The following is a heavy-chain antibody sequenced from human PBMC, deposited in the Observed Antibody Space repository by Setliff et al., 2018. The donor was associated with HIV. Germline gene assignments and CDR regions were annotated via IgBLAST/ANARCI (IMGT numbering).Heavy chain of an antibody. CDR2: IQSGGET. D-gene: IGHD4-4*01. CDR1: GFTVDTNF. Sequence: PGGSLRLSCVASGFTVDTNFMTWVRQAPGKGLEWVSLIQSGGETSYADSVRGRFTTSRANSKNTMYLLMNSLRVDDTAVYYCAKVGKDDYNYDYFDYWGQGTLVTVSS. J-gene: IGHJ4*02. V-gene: IGHV3-53*01. CDR3: AKVGKDDYNYDYFDY.